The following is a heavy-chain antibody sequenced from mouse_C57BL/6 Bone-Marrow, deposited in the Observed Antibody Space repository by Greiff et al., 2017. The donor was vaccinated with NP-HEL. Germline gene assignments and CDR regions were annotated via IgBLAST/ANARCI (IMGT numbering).Heavy chain of an antibody. CDR3: TRRDGYPLYFDV. CDR1: GFTFSDAW. CDR2: IRNKANNHAT. Sequence: EVKLQESGRGLVQPGGSMTLSCAASGFTFSDAWMDWVRQSPEKGLEWVAEIRNKANNHATYSAESVKGRFTISREDSKMSFYLLMKSIRAEDAGIYYCTRRDGYPLYFDVWGTGTPVTVSS. D-gene: IGHD2-3*01. J-gene: IGHJ1*03. V-gene: IGHV6-6*01.